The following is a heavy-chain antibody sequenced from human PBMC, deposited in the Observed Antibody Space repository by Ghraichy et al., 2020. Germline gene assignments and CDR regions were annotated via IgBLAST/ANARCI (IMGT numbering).Heavy chain of an antibody. Sequence: GGSLRLSCVGSGFSFSGYSMNWVRQSPGKGLEWVSYITSSSRTTSYADSVKGRFTISRDNSKNTLFLQMDSLRGEDTAVYFCARDHSSSWYLAFDDWGQGTLVTVSS. V-gene: IGHV3-48*04. CDR2: ITSSSRTT. CDR3: ARDHSSSWYLAFDD. CDR1: GFSFSGYS. J-gene: IGHJ4*02. D-gene: IGHD3-22*01.